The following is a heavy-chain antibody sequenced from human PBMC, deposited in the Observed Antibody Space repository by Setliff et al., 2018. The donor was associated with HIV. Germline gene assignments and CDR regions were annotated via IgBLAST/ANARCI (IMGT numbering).Heavy chain of an antibody. CDR2: IVPKFRTA. CDR3: ARGNIAVRDFDS. V-gene: IGHV1-69*13. D-gene: IGHD6-19*01. Sequence: GASVKVSCKTSGAIFTTYGLSWLRQAPGQGLEWMGGIVPKFRTANYAQKFLGRLTITADESRATAYMELLSLRSEDTAVYYCARGNIAVRDFDSWGQGTLVTVSS. CDR1: GAIFTTYG. J-gene: IGHJ4*02.